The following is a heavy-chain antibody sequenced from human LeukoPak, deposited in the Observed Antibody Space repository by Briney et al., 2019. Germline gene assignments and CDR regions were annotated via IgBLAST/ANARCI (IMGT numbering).Heavy chain of an antibody. Sequence: HSGGSLRFSCAASGLTFSNYAMNWVRQASGKGLEWVSGITDSGRKTYYADSVKGRFSISRDNSKNTVYLQMSDLRAEDTAVYYCAKITKATTPNYWGQGTLVTVSS. CDR3: AKITKATTPNY. CDR1: GLTFSNYA. CDR2: ITDSGRKT. D-gene: IGHD4-17*01. J-gene: IGHJ4*02. V-gene: IGHV3-23*01.